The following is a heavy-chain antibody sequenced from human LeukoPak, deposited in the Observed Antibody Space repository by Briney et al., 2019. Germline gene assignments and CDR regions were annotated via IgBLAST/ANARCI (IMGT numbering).Heavy chain of an antibody. CDR3: ATRGY. J-gene: IGHJ4*02. CDR1: GSSISSDY. Sequence: PSETLSPTCTVSGSSISSDYWQWIRQPPGKGLEWIGYIYNSGSNNYNPSLKSRVTISIDTSKNQFSLKLTSVTAADTAVYYCATRGYWGQGTLVTVSS. D-gene: IGHD3-10*01. V-gene: IGHV4-59*08. CDR2: IYNSGSN.